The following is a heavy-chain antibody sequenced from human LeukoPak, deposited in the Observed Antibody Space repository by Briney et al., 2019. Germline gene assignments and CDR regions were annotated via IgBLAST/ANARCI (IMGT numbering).Heavy chain of an antibody. D-gene: IGHD6-19*01. CDR1: GDSISSSSNY. CDR2: VYRSGST. V-gene: IGHV4-39*01. Sequence: SETLSLTCDVSGDSISSSSNYWGWVRPLPGKGLEWIGSVYRSGSTYYNPSLKSRVTISVDTSKNQFTLNLTSVTAADTAVYHCARRGTSGWAYYFDFWGPGSLLTVSS. CDR3: ARRGTSGWAYYFDF. J-gene: IGHJ4*02.